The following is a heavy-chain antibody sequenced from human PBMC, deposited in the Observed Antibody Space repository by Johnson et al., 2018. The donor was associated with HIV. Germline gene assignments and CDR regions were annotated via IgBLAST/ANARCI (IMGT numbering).Heavy chain of an antibody. V-gene: IGHV3-7*03. Sequence: MQLVESGGGVVQPGKSLTLSCVGSGLSFSNFGIHWVRQAPGKGPEWVANIKEDGSEKDYVDSVKGRFTISRDNPKNSLYLQMNSLRAEDTAVYYCARDCSSWRHAFDIWGQGTMVTVSS. CDR1: GLSFSNFG. J-gene: IGHJ3*02. CDR2: IKEDGSEK. CDR3: ARDCSSWRHAFDI. D-gene: IGHD6-13*01.